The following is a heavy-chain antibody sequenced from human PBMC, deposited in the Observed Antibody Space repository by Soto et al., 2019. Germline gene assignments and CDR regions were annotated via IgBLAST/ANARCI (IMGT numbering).Heavy chain of an antibody. D-gene: IGHD6-13*01. CDR1: GFTFDDYT. CDR2: ISWDGGST. CDR3: AKDISGGGSSWEDYYYYYGMDV. Sequence: EVQLVESGGVVVQPGGSLRLSCAASGFTFDDYTMHWVRQAPGKGLEWVSLISWDGGSTYYADSVKGRFTISRDNSKNSLYLQMNSLRTEDTALYYCAKDISGGGSSWEDYYYYYGMDVWGQGTTVTVSS. V-gene: IGHV3-43*01. J-gene: IGHJ6*02.